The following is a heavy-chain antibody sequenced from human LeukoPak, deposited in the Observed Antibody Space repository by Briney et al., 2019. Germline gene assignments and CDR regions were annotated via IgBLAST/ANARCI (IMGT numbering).Heavy chain of an antibody. D-gene: IGHD3-16*02. J-gene: IGHJ4*02. CDR3: ARGRPYDYVWGSYRYAFDY. CDR1: GGSFSGYY. Sequence: SETLSLTCAVYGGSFSGYYWSWIRQPPGKGLEWIGEINHSGSTNYNPSLKSRVTISVDTSKNQVSLKLSSVTAADTAVYYCARGRPYDYVWGSYRYAFDYWGQGTLVTVSS. CDR2: INHSGST. V-gene: IGHV4-34*01.